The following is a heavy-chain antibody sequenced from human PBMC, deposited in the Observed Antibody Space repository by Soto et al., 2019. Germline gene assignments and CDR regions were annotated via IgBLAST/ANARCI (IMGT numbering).Heavy chain of an antibody. J-gene: IGHJ6*02. V-gene: IGHV3-7*01. D-gene: IGHD1-26*01. Sequence: AGSLGLCCAASGVTISSYGISWVCKAQGKGMGWVGNIKQYGSERDYVDSVKGRFTISRDNAKNSLYLQMISLRAEDTAVYYCARDSTSGSYFRLHLLYYSGMDVWGQGTTVTVSS. CDR2: IKQYGSER. CDR3: ARDSTSGSYFRLHLLYYSGMDV. CDR1: GVTISSYG.